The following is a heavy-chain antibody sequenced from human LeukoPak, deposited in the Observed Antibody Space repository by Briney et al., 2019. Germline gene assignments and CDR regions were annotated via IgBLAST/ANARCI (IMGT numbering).Heavy chain of an antibody. CDR3: ASHYYDSSGYYWNAFDI. J-gene: IGHJ3*02. Sequence: SETLSLTCTVSGGSISSYYWSWIRQPPGKGLEWIGYIYYSGSTNSNPSLKSRVTISVDTSKNQFSLNLNSVTAADTAVYYCASHYYDSSGYYWNAFDIWGQGTMVTVSS. V-gene: IGHV4-59*01. CDR1: GGSISSYY. D-gene: IGHD3-22*01. CDR2: IYYSGST.